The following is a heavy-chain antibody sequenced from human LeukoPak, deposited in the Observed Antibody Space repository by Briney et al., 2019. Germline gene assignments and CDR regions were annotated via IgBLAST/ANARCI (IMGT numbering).Heavy chain of an antibody. J-gene: IGHJ3*02. CDR3: ARGRIRYRAFDI. CDR2: INHSGST. Sequence: SETLSLTCAVYGGSFSGYYWSWIRQPPGKGLEWIGEINHSGSTNYNPSLKGRVTISVDTSKNQFSLKLSSVTAADTAVYYCARGRIRYRAFDIWGQGTMVTVSS. CDR1: GGSFSGYY. V-gene: IGHV4-34*01. D-gene: IGHD3-9*01.